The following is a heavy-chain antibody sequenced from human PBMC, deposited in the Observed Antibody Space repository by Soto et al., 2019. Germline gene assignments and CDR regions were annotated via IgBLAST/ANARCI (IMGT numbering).Heavy chain of an antibody. CDR3: ARSSVAAAGTLGN. D-gene: IGHD6-13*01. CDR1: GGTLNSYT. Sequence: QVQLVQSGAEVKKPGSSVKVSCKASGGTLNSYTINWVRQAPGHGPEWLGRIIPVLGVANYAQTFQGRVTITADKSTSTVYMELTSLRSEDTAVYYCARSSVAAAGTLGNGGPGTLVTVSS. V-gene: IGHV1-69*02. J-gene: IGHJ4*02. CDR2: IIPVLGVA.